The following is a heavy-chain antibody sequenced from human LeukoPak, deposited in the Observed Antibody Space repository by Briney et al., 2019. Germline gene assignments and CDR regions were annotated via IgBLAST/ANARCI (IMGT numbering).Heavy chain of an antibody. CDR3: ARDHGRATLNYYGMDV. CDR2: IYYSGST. CDR1: GGSLSSGGYY. Sequence: PSQTLSLTCTVSGGSLSSGGYYWSWIRQHPGKGLEWIGYIYYSGSTYYNPSLKSRVTISVDTSKNQFSLKLSSVTAADTAVYYCARDHGRATLNYYGMDVWGQGTTVTVSS. D-gene: IGHD1-26*01. V-gene: IGHV4-31*03. J-gene: IGHJ6*02.